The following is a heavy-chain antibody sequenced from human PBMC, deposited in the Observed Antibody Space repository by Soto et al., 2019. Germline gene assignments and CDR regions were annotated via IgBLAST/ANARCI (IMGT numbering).Heavy chain of an antibody. V-gene: IGHV1-18*01. Sequence: AAVKVSSKSSGYTFTIYGISCVRQAPAQGLEWMGWISAYNGNTNYAQKLQGRVTMTTDPSTSTAYMELRSMRSDDTAVYYCERGTTVETGNYRSEGTLVIVSS. CDR3: ERGTTVETGNY. D-gene: IGHD4-17*01. J-gene: IGHJ4*02. CDR2: ISAYNGNT. CDR1: GYTFTIYG.